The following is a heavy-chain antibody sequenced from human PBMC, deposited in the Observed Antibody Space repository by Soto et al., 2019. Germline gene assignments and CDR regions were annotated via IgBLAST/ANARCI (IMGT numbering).Heavy chain of an antibody. CDR1: GYIFTSYA. CDR2: INAGNGNT. J-gene: IGHJ1*01. CDR3: AREFPSLSSTWREHFQP. V-gene: IGHV1-3*01. D-gene: IGHD6-13*01. Sequence: ASVKVSCKASGYIFTSYAIHWVRQAPGQRLEWMGWINAGNGNTKCSQKFQGRVTIIRDTSASTVYMELSSLTSEDTAVYYCAREFPSLSSTWREHFQPWGQGTLVTXSS.